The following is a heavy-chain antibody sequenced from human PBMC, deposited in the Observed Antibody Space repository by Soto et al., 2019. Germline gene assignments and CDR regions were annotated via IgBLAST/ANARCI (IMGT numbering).Heavy chain of an antibody. Sequence: SETLSLTCSVSGGSISSYCWSWIRQAPGRGLEWIGYTYHRGSTNYSPSLKSRVAISLDTSENQFSLKVNSVTAADTAVYYCARIGGYHGPLDYWGPGTPVTVSS. J-gene: IGHJ4*02. D-gene: IGHD6-25*01. CDR3: ARIGGYHGPLDY. V-gene: IGHV4-59*01. CDR1: GGSISSYC. CDR2: TYHRGST.